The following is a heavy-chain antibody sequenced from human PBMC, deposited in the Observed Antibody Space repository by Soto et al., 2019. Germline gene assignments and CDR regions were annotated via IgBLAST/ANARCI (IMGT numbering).Heavy chain of an antibody. V-gene: IGHV1-2*02. Sequence: ASVKVSCKASGYTFTGYYMHWVRQAPGQGLEWMGWINPNSGGANYAQKFQGRVTMTRDTSISTAYMELSRLRSDDTAVYYCARGPLTPPSIAVAGRFDPWGQGTLVTSPQ. D-gene: IGHD6-19*01. J-gene: IGHJ5*02. CDR1: GYTFTGYY. CDR3: ARGPLTPPSIAVAGRFDP. CDR2: INPNSGGA.